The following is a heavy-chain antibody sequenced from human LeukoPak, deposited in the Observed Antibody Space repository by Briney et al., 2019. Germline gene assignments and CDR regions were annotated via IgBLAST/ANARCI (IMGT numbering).Heavy chain of an antibody. CDR2: ISSSSSYI. CDR1: GFSLSNYW. J-gene: IGHJ3*02. V-gene: IGHV3-21*01. Sequence: GGSLRLSCAASGFSLSNYWMTWVRQAPGKGLEWVSSISSSSSYIYYADSVKGRFTISRDNAKNSLYLQMNSLRAEDTAVYYCAREGVVPAASYAFDIWGQGTMVTVSS. CDR3: AREGVVPAASYAFDI. D-gene: IGHD2-2*01.